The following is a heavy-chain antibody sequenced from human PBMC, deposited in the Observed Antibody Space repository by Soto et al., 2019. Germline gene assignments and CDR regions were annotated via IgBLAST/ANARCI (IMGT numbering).Heavy chain of an antibody. V-gene: IGHV3-33*01. J-gene: IGHJ4*02. D-gene: IGHD5-18*01. CDR2: IWYDGSNK. CDR1: GFTFSSYG. CDR3: ARDRAVEMDTIYYFDY. Sequence: GGSLRLSCAASGFTFSSYGMHWVRQAPGKGLEWVAVIWYDGSNKYYADSVKGRFTISRDNSKNTLYLQMNSLRAEDTAVYYCARDRAVEMDTIYYFDYWGQGTLVTVSS.